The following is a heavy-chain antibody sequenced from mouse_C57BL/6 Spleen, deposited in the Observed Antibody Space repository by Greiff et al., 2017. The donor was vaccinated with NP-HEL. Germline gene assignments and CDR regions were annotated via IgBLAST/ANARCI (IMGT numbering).Heavy chain of an antibody. CDR2: IDPENGDT. Sequence: VQLKESGAELVRPGASVKLSCTASGFNIKDDYMHWVKQRPEQGLEWIGWIDPENGDTEYASMFQGKATITADTSSNTAYLQLSSLTSEDTAVDYCTPRSYGNYGFAYWGQGTLVTVSA. CDR3: TPRSYGNYGFAY. V-gene: IGHV14-4*01. CDR1: GFNIKDDY. J-gene: IGHJ3*01. D-gene: IGHD2-1*01.